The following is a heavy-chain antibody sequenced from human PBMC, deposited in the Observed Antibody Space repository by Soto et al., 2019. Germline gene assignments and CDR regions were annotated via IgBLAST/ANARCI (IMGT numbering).Heavy chain of an antibody. CDR2: INHSGST. J-gene: IGHJ5*02. CDR3: ASIYCSGGSCYSEWNWFDP. D-gene: IGHD2-15*01. CDR1: GGSFSGYY. Sequence: LSLTCAVYGGSFSGYYWSWIRQAPGKGLEWIGEINHSGSTNYNPSLKSRVTISVDTSKNQFSLKLSSVTAADTAVYYCASIYCSGGSCYSEWNWFDPWGQGTLVTVSS. V-gene: IGHV4-34*01.